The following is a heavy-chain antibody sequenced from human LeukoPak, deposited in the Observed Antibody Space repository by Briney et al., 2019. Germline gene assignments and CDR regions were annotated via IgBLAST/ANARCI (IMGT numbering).Heavy chain of an antibody. CDR3: AKDHRDSGNYYYYYGLDV. CDR2: LSGNAGRP. V-gene: IGHV3-23*01. J-gene: IGHJ6*02. Sequence: GGSLRLSCAASGFTFISYAMSWVRQAPGKGLEWVSSLSGNAGRPYYADSVKGRFTISRDNSKNTLYLQMNSLRAEDTAVYYCAKDHRDSGNYYYYYGLDVWGQGTMVTVSS. D-gene: IGHD1-26*01. CDR1: GFTFISYA.